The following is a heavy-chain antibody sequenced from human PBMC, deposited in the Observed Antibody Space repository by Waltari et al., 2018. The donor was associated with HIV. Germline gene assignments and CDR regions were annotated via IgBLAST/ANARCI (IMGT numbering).Heavy chain of an antibody. J-gene: IGHJ4*02. CDR1: GFVFSDHY. CDR3: VRGDRSGWYGIFDF. D-gene: IGHD6-19*01. CDR2: LNRDSDDI. Sequence: VQLVESGGGLVKPGGSLRLSCVASGFVFSDHYMGWIRQAPGKGPEWLLHLNRDSDDIFYGDSVKGRFTISRDNSKNSLYLEMNNVRGDDTAIYYCVRGDRSGWYGIFDFWGQGTRVTVSS. V-gene: IGHV3-11*01.